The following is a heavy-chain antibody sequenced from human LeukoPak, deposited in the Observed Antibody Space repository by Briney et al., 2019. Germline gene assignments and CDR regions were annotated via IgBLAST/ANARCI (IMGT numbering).Heavy chain of an antibody. V-gene: IGHV3-53*01. CDR2: MYSFGNT. D-gene: IGHD1-20*01. J-gene: IGHJ6*02. Sequence: GGSLRLSCAVSEFTVSSTYMSWVRQAPGKGLEWVSLMYSFGNTYYADSVKGRFTISRDNSKNTLYLQMNSLRAEDTALYYCARGKPVTGTPDYYSYGMDVWGQGTLVTVSS. CDR1: EFTVSSTY. CDR3: ARGKPVTGTPDYYSYGMDV.